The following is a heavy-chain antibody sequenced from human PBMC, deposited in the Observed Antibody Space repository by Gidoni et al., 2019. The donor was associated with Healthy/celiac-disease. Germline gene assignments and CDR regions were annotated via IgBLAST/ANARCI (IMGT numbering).Heavy chain of an antibody. V-gene: IGHV1-2*04. CDR3: ARTGYWLHDAFDI. CDR1: GYTFTGYY. Sequence: QVQLVQSGAEVKKPGAAVKVACKASGYTFTGYYMHWVRQAPGQGLEWMGWINPKSGGTNYAQKFQGWVTMTRDTSISTAYMELSRLRSDDTAVYYCARTGYWLHDAFDIWGQGTMVTVSS. D-gene: IGHD1-26*01. CDR2: INPKSGGT. J-gene: IGHJ3*02.